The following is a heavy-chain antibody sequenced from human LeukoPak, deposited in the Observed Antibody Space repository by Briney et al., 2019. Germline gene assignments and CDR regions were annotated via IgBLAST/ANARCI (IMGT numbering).Heavy chain of an antibody. CDR2: IRYDGTKT. CDR1: GFDVIRNG. D-gene: IGHD3-10*01. Sequence: GGSLTLSCAASGFDVIRNGMHWVRQAPGKGLEGVSFIRYDGTKTFYGDSGTGRFTISRDNSKNTLYLQMSSLRPEATALYYCATDFDDVNSNYYYIPAYWGQGVLVTVSS. V-gene: IGHV3-30*02. J-gene: IGHJ4*02. CDR3: ATDFDDVNSNYYYIPAY.